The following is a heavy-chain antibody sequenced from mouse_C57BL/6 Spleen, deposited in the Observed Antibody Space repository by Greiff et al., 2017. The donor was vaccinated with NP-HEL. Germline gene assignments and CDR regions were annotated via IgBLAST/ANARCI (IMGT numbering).Heavy chain of an antibody. CDR3: ARYHYFDY. Sequence: EVQLQESGGGLVKPGGSLKLSCAASGFTFSDYGMHWVRQAPEKGLEWVAYISSGSSTIYYADTVKGRFTISRDNAKNTLFLQMTSLRSEDTAMYYCARYHYFDYWGQGTTLTVSS. J-gene: IGHJ2*01. V-gene: IGHV5-17*01. CDR2: ISSGSSTI. CDR1: GFTFSDYG.